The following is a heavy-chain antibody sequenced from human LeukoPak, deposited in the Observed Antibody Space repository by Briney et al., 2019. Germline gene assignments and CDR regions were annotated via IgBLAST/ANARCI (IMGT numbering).Heavy chain of an antibody. CDR3: ARGRGSTSSNFDY. D-gene: IGHD2-2*01. CDR2: INPNNGGT. J-gene: IGHJ4*02. CDR1: GYTFTGYY. Sequence: ASVKVSCKASGYTFTGYYMHWVRQAPGQGLEWMGWINPNNGGTNYAQKFQGRVTMTRGTSISTAYMGLSRLTSDDTAVYHCARGRGSTSSNFDYWGQGTLVTVSS. V-gene: IGHV1-2*02.